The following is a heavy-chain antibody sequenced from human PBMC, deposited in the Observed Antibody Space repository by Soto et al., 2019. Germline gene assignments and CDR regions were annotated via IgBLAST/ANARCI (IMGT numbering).Heavy chain of an antibody. J-gene: IGHJ4*02. V-gene: IGHV1-69*13. CDR2: IIPIFGTA. Sequence: GASVKVSCKASGGTFSSYAISWVRQAPGQGLEWMGGIIPIFGTANYAQKFQGRVTITADESTSTAYMELSSLRSGDTAVYYCASDYYGSGSYWDYWGQGTLVTVSS. D-gene: IGHD3-10*01. CDR1: GGTFSSYA. CDR3: ASDYYGSGSYWDY.